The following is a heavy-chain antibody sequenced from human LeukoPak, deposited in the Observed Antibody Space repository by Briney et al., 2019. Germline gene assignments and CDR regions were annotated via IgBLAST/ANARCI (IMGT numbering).Heavy chain of an antibody. V-gene: IGHV4-59*01. CDR3: ARYSYGGYHFDY. D-gene: IGHD5-18*01. Sequence: PSETLSLTCTVSGGSISSYYWSWIRQPPGKGLEWIGYVYSSGSTNYNPSLKSRVTISVDTSKNQFSLQLSSVTAPDTAVYYCARYSYGGYHFDYWGQGTLVTVSS. J-gene: IGHJ4*02. CDR1: GGSISSYY. CDR2: VYSSGST.